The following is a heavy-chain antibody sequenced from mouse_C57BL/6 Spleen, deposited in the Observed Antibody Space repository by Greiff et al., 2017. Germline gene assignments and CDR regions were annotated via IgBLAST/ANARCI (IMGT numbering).Heavy chain of an antibody. CDR2: IDPENGDT. Sequence: EVQLQQSGAELVRPGASVKLSCTASGFNIKDDYMHWVKQRPEQGLEWIGWIDPENGDTEYASKFQGKATITADTSSNTAYLQLSSLTSEDTAVYYCTCYYSNCEVDDWGQGTTRTVSS. J-gene: IGHJ2*01. CDR3: TCYYSNCEVDD. D-gene: IGHD2-5*01. CDR1: GFNIKDDY. V-gene: IGHV14-4*01.